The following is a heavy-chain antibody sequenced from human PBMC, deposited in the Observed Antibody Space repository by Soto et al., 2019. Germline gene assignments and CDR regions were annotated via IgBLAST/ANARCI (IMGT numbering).Heavy chain of an antibody. D-gene: IGHD4-17*01. V-gene: IGHV3-30*18. Sequence: GGSLRLSCAASGFTFSSYGMHWVRQAPGKGLEWVAVISYDGSNKYYADSVKGRFTISRDNSKNTLYLQMNSLRAEDTAVYYCAKDENYGDYVLLFDYWGQGTLVTVSS. CDR3: AKDENYGDYVLLFDY. J-gene: IGHJ4*02. CDR2: ISYDGSNK. CDR1: GFTFSSYG.